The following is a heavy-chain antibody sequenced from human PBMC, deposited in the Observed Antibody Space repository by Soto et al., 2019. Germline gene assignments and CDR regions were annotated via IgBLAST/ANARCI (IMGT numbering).Heavy chain of an antibody. Sequence: ASVKVSCKASGYTFTGYYMHWVRQAPGQGLEWMGWINPNSGGTNYAQKFQGWVTMTRDTSISTAYMELSRLRSDDTAVYYCARSYHYYYVRGSYYVPAGGECGMESWDQG. V-gene: IGHV1-2*04. D-gene: IGHD3-10*02. J-gene: IGHJ5*02. CDR3: ARSYHYYYVRGSYYVPAGGECGMES. CDR1: GYTFTGYY. CDR2: INPNSGGT.